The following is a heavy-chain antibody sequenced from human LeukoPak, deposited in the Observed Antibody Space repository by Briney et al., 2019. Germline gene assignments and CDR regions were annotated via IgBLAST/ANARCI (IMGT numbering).Heavy chain of an antibody. CDR2: IKQDGSEK. Sequence: GGSLRLSCAASGFTFGSYWMSWVRQAPGKGLDWVANIKQDGSEKYYVDSVKGRFTISRDDAKNSLYLQMNSLRAEDTAVYHCARVPYCSSTSCYAIFDYWGQGALVTVSS. D-gene: IGHD2-2*01. CDR1: GFTFGSYW. CDR3: ARVPYCSSTSCYAIFDY. V-gene: IGHV3-7*05. J-gene: IGHJ4*02.